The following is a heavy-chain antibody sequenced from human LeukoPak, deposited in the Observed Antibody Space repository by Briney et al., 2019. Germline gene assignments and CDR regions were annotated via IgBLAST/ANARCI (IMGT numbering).Heavy chain of an antibody. J-gene: IGHJ6*03. CDR1: GFTVSSNY. D-gene: IGHD2-21*02. V-gene: IGHV3-66*01. CDR2: IYSGGST. CDR3: AREEVTVKYYYYYYYMDV. Sequence: GGSLRLSCAASGFTVSSNYMSWVRQAPGKVLEWVSVIYSGGSTYYADSVKGRFTISRDNSKNTLYLQMNSLRAEDTAVYYCAREEVTVKYYYYYYYMDVWGKGTTVTVSS.